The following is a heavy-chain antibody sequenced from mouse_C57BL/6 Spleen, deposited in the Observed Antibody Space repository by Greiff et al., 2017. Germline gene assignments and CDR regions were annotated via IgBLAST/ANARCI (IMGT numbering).Heavy chain of an antibody. Sequence: QVQLQQPGAELVKPGASVKMSCKASGYTFTSYWITWVKQRPGQGLEWIGDIYPGSGSTNYNEKFKSKATLTVDTSSRTAYMQLSSLTSEDSAVYYCARGDYDYENYAMDYWGQGTSVTVSS. J-gene: IGHJ4*01. V-gene: IGHV1-55*01. D-gene: IGHD2-4*01. CDR1: GYTFTSYW. CDR2: IYPGSGST. CDR3: ARGDYDYENYAMDY.